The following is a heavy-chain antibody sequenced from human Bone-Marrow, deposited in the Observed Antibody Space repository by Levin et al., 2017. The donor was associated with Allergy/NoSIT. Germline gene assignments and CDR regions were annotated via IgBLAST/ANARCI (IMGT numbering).Heavy chain of an antibody. D-gene: IGHD6-19*01. Sequence: KVSCKGSGYTFSRYWIGWVRQMPGKGLEWVGSFFPGDSDTRYSPSFQGQVTFSADTSISTAYLQWRSLKASDTAIYYCARHFLGGWLVQDYWGQGTLVTVSS. CDR2: FFPGDSDT. CDR1: GYTFSRYW. V-gene: IGHV5-51*01. J-gene: IGHJ4*02. CDR3: ARHFLGGWLVQDY.